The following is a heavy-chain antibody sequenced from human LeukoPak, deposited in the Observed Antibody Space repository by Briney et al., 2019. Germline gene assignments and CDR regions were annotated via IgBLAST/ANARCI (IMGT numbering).Heavy chain of an antibody. D-gene: IGHD2-2*02. CDR2: ISHSGGSA. V-gene: IGHV3-23*01. CDR3: AKDFPYHCSSTSCYTDLMDY. J-gene: IGHJ4*02. Sequence: GGSLRLSCAASGFTFDKYAMSWVRQAPGKGLEWVASISHSGGSAYYADSVKGRFNISRDSSKNTLYLQMNSLRVEDTAVYYCAKDFPYHCSSTSCYTDLMDYWGQGTLVTVSS. CDR1: GFTFDKYA.